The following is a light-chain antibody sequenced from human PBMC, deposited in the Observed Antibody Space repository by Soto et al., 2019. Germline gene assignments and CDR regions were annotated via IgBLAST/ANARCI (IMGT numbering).Light chain of an antibody. CDR3: QTWDNSTVV. CDR2: EDR. Sequence: SYELTQPPSVSVSPGQTARITCSGDKLGEKFACWYQQKPGQSPVVVIYEDRKRPSAIPERFSGSSSGNTATLTISGTEAMDEADYYCQTWDNSTVVFGGGTKLTVL. V-gene: IGLV3-1*01. CDR1: KLGEKF. J-gene: IGLJ2*01.